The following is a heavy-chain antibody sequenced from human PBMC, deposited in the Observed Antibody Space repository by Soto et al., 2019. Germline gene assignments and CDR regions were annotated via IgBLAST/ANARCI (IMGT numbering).Heavy chain of an antibody. CDR3: AKNPLDYWNYVDY. V-gene: IGHV3-15*07. CDR1: GLTLSHAW. J-gene: IGHJ4*02. Sequence: PGGSLRLSCVGSGLTLSHAWMTWVRQAPGKGLEWVGRIKTKVEGGTMDYAAPVKGRFSVSRDDSKNTLYLQMNSLRAEDTAVYYCAKNPLDYWNYVDYWGQGTLVTVSS. D-gene: IGHD1-1*01. CDR2: IKTKVEGGTM.